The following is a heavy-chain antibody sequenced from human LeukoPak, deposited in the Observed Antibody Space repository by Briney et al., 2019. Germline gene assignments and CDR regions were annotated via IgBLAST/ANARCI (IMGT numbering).Heavy chain of an antibody. V-gene: IGHV3-9*01. J-gene: IGHJ4*02. Sequence: GRSLRLSCAASGFTFDDYAMHWVRQAPGKGLEWVSGISWNSGSIGYADSVKGRFTISRDNAKNSLYLQMNSLRAEDTALYYCAKDIRAMVHGGFFDYWGQGTLVTVSS. CDR1: GFTFDDYA. D-gene: IGHD5-18*01. CDR3: AKDIRAMVHGGFFDY. CDR2: ISWNSGSI.